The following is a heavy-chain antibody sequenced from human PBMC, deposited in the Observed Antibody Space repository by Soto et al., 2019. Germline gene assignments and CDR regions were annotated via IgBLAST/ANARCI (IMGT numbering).Heavy chain of an antibody. Sequence: QVQLQESGPGLVKPSENLSLSCAVSADSISSYYCMWIRQPPGKGLESIGYLYYGRSANYNPSLKSRVTLSVDTSTNQCSLTLSSMTAADTAVYYCALRRMAVVSEYWGQGTLVTVS. J-gene: IGHJ4*02. D-gene: IGHD3-22*01. CDR3: ALRRMAVVSEY. V-gene: IGHV4-59*01. CDR1: ADSISSYY. CDR2: LYYGRSA.